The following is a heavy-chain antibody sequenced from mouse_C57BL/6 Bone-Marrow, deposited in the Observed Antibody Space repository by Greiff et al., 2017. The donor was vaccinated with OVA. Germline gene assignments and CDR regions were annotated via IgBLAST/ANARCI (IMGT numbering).Heavy chain of an antibody. D-gene: IGHD2-12*01. CDR1: GFTFSDYY. J-gene: IGHJ3*01. V-gene: IGHV5-16*01. Sequence: EVMLVESEGGLVQPGSSMKLSCTASGFTFSDYYMAWVRQVPEKGLEWVANINYDGSSTYYLDSLKSRFIISRDNAKNILYLPMSSLKSEVTSTYYCARGYHRFAYWGQGTLVTVSA. CDR2: INYDGSST. CDR3: ARGYHRFAY.